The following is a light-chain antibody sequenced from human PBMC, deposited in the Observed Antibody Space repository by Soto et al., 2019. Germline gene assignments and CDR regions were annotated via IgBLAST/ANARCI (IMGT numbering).Light chain of an antibody. CDR1: QSVSNNY. Sequence: EIVLTQSPGPLSFSPGERAPPSCRASQSVSNNYLAWYQQKPGQAPRLLIYGASNRATGIPDRFSGSGSGTDFTLTISRLEPEDFAVYYCHQYGTSPQTFGQGTKVDI. CDR2: GAS. CDR3: HQYGTSPQT. V-gene: IGKV3-20*01. J-gene: IGKJ1*01.